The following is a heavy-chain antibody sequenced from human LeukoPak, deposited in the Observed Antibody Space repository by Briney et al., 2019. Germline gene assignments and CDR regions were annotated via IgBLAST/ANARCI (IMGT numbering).Heavy chain of an antibody. V-gene: IGHV4-59*08. J-gene: IGHJ4*02. CDR3: ARHRDYGSGWYGFDY. CDR2: IYYSGST. D-gene: IGHD6-19*01. Sequence: SETLSLTCTVSGGSISSYYWSWIRPPPGKGLEWIGYIYYSGSTNYNPSLKSRVTISVDTSKNQFSLKPSSVTAADTAVYSCARHRDYGSGWYGFDYWGQGTLVTVSS. CDR1: GGSISSYY.